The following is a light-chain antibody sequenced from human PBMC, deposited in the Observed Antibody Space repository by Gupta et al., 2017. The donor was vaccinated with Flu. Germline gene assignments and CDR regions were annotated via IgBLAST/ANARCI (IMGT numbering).Light chain of an antibody. J-gene: IGLJ3*02. V-gene: IGLV1-44*01. CDR3: ATWDEGMSAAV. Sequence: QSVLTQPPSASGTPGQRVTIPCSGSSSNIGTNTVKWYQHLPGTAPKVLIYIDNQRPSGVPDRFSGSKSGTSASVASSGLRVEEEADYFCATWDEGMSAAVFGGGTKLTVL. CDR1: SSNIGTNT. CDR2: IDN.